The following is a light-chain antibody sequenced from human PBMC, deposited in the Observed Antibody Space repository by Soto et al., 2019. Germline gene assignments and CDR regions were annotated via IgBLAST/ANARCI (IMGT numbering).Light chain of an antibody. CDR2: GAA. CDR3: QQYNNWPPWT. J-gene: IGKJ1*01. V-gene: IGKV3-15*01. Sequence: EIVMTQSPATLSVSPGERATLSCRASQSVISNLAWYPQKPGQAPRLLIYGAATRATGIPARFSGSGSGTDLTLDISSLQSEDCAVYYCQQYNNWPPWTFGQGTKVEIK. CDR1: QSVISN.